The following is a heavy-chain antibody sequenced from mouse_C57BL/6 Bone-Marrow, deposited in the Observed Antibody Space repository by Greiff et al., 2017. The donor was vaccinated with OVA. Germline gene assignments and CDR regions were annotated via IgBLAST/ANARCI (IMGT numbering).Heavy chain of an antibody. CDR2: IHPNRGSN. CDR3: AREHYYGSSWDYVYY. J-gene: IGHJ2*01. CDR1: GYTFTSYW. D-gene: IGHD1-1*01. V-gene: IGHV1-64*01. Sequence: VQLQQPGAELVKPGASVKLSCKASGYTFTSYWMHWVKQRPGQGLEWIGMIHPNRGSNNYNEKFKSKATRTVDKSSSTAYMQLSSLTSEDSAVYYCAREHYYGSSWDYVYYWCQGTTRTGSS.